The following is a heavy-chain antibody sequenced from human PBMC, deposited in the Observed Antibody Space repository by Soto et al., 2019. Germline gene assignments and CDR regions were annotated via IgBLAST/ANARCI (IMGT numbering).Heavy chain of an antibody. J-gene: IGHJ5*02. CDR2: IFYSGNT. V-gene: IGHV4-59*01. Sequence: SETLSLTCSVSSGSISSYYWSWIRQPPGKGLEWIGFIFYSGNTNYNPSLKSRVTMSVDTSKNQFSLKLSSVTAADTAVYFCARQGYCSNGVCFGWFDPWGQGTLVTVS. D-gene: IGHD2-8*01. CDR3: ARQGYCSNGVCFGWFDP. CDR1: SGSISSYY.